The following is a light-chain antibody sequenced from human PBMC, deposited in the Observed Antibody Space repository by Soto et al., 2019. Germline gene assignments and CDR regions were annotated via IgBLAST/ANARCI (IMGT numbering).Light chain of an antibody. J-gene: IGKJ3*01. V-gene: IGKV1-33*01. CDR3: QHCDVPGFT. Sequence: DIQMTQSPSSLSASVGDRVTITCQASQDISNFLNWYQQKPGKAPKLLIYDASNLVTGVPSRFSGSGSGTEFTFTISGLQSEDIATYYCQHCDVPGFTFGPGTKVDLK. CDR1: QDISNF. CDR2: DAS.